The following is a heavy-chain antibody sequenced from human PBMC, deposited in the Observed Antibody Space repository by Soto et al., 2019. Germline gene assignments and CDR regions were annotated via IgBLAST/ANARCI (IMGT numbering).Heavy chain of an antibody. D-gene: IGHD5-18*01. CDR2: ISAYNGNT. V-gene: IGHV1-18*01. CDR1: GYTFTSYG. J-gene: IGHJ6*02. CDR3: ARDSRVYSYGYYYYGMDV. Sequence: ASVKVSCKASGYTFTSYGISWVRQAPGQGLEWMGWISAYNGNTNYAQKLQGRVTMTTDTSTSTAYMELRSLRSDDTAVYYCARDSRVYSYGYYYYGMDVWGQGTTVTVS.